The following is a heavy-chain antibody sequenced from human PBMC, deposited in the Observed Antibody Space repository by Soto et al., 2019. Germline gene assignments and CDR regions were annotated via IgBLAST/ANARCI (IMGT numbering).Heavy chain of an antibody. V-gene: IGHV3-66*01. CDR1: GFTVSSNY. CDR2: IYSGGST. Sequence: GGSLRLSCAASGFTVSSNYMSWVRQAPGKGLEWVSVIYSGGSTYYADSVKGRFTISRDNSKNTLYLQMNSLRAEDTAVYYCARDNYQLLSRGAFDIWGQGTMVTVSS. J-gene: IGHJ3*02. D-gene: IGHD2-2*01. CDR3: ARDNYQLLSRGAFDI.